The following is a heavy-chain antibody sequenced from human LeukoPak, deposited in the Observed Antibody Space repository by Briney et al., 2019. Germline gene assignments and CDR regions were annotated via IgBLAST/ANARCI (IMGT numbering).Heavy chain of an antibody. D-gene: IGHD2-21*01. J-gene: IGHJ3*01. CDR1: GFTFSSYA. Sequence: GGSLRLSCAASGFTFSSYAMSWVRQAPGKGLEWVSNINRDGSVIHYVDSVKGRFTISRDNAKNSLYLQMDSLRAEDTAVYYCVRDFNPYCGDDCYFDGFDVWGQGTVVTVSS. V-gene: IGHV3-7*01. CDR2: INRDGSVI. CDR3: VRDFNPYCGDDCYFDGFDV.